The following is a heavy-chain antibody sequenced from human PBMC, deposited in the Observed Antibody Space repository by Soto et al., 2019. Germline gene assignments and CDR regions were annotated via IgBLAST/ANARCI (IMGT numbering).Heavy chain of an antibody. D-gene: IGHD3-9*01. CDR1: GGTFSSYT. CDR3: AREYDNRSNWFDP. J-gene: IGHJ5*02. V-gene: IGHV1-69*04. CDR2: IIPILGIA. Sequence: GASVKVSCKASGGTFSSYTISWVRQAPGQGLEWMGRIIPILGIANYAQKFQGRVTITADKSTSTAYMELSSLRSEDTAVYYCAREYDNRSNWFDPWGQGTLVTVSS.